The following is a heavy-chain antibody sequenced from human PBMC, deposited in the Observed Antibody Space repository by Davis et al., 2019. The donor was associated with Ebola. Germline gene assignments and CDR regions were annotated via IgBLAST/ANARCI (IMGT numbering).Heavy chain of an antibody. J-gene: IGHJ3*02. CDR3: AKDRADFSAFDI. Sequence: GESLKISCAASGFIFSSHWMSWVRQAPGKGLEWVANIKQDGGEKYYVDSVKGRFTISRDNAKNSLYLQMNSLRPEDTALYYCAKDRADFSAFDIWGQGTMVTVSS. V-gene: IGHV3-7*03. CDR2: IKQDGGEK. CDR1: GFIFSSHW. D-gene: IGHD2/OR15-2a*01.